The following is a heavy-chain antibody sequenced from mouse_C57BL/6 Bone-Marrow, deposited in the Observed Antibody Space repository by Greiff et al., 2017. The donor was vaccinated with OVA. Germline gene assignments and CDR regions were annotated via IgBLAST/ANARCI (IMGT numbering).Heavy chain of an antibody. CDR2: INPDNGGT. CDR1: GYTFTDYN. J-gene: IGHJ4*01. D-gene: IGHD1-1*01. CDR3: ARKIYYGSSYEEAMDY. Sequence: VQLKQSGPELVKPGASVKIPCKASGYTFTDYNMDWVKQSHGKSLEWIGDINPDNGGTIYNQKFKGKATLTVDKSSSTAYMELRSLTSEDTAVYYCARKIYYGSSYEEAMDYWGQGTSVTVSS. V-gene: IGHV1-18*01.